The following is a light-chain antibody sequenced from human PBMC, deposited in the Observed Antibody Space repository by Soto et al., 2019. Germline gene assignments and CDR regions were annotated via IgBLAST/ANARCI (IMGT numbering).Light chain of an antibody. J-gene: IGLJ1*01. CDR2: DVN. CDR3: SSFTSSNTYV. CDR1: SSDIGAYNR. Sequence: QSALTQPPSVSGSPGQSVAISCTGTSSDIGAYNRVSWYQQPPGTAPKIMIYDVNNRPSGVPDLFSGSKSGNTASLTISGLQADDEADYYCSSFTSSNTYVFGTGTKLTVL. V-gene: IGLV2-18*02.